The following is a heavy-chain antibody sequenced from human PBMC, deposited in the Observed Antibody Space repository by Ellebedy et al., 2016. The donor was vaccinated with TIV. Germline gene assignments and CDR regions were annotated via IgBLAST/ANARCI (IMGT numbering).Heavy chain of an antibody. D-gene: IGHD4-17*01. CDR3: ARNPRYGDTEDY. CDR1: GYRFTAYW. CDR2: IDPDDSHS. Sequence: GESLKISCKASGYRFTAYWINWVRQMPGKGLEWVGRIDPDDSHSDYSPSFQGHVTISVDKSITTAYLQWSGLKASGTAMYYCARNPRYGDTEDYWGQGTLVTVSS. J-gene: IGHJ4*02. V-gene: IGHV5-10-1*01.